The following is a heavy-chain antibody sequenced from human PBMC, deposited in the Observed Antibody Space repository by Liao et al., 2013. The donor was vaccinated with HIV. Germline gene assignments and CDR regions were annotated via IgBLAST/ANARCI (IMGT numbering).Heavy chain of an antibody. D-gene: IGHD3-10*01. J-gene: IGHJ1*01. CDR2: IYSSGRT. CDR1: GDSISSSIYY. CDR3: ARGLHYGSGSYSVSEYFLA. Sequence: QLQLQESGPGLVKPSETLSLTCTVSGDSISSSIYYWGWIRQPPGKGLEWIGSIYSSGRTYYTPSLKSRVTISIDTSSNQFSLKLTSVTAADTAVYYCARGLHYGSGSYSVSEYFLALGPRARWSPSPQ. V-gene: IGHV4-39*07.